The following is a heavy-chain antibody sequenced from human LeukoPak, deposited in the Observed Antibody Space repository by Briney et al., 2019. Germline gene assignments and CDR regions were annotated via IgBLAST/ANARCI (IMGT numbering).Heavy chain of an antibody. CDR1: GFTFSSYW. J-gene: IGHJ4*02. CDR2: INTDGATT. CDR3: ARDPWGYRAGVMDF. V-gene: IGHV3-74*01. D-gene: IGHD1-1*01. Sequence: PGRSLRLSCAASGFTFSSYWMHWARQVPGKGLVWVSRINTDGATTTYADSVKGRFTISRDNAKNTLYLQMTSLGAEDTALYYCARDPWGYRAGVMDFWGLGTLVTVSS.